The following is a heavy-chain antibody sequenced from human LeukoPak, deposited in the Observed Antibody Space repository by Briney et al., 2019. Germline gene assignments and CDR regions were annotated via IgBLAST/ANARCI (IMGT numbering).Heavy chain of an antibody. CDR3: ARAVFSSSPFDY. Sequence: SETLSLTCTVSGGSISSYYWSWIRQPPGKGLEGIGYIYYSGSTNYNPSLKSRVTISVDTSKNQFSLKLSSVTAADTAVYYCARAVFSSSPFDYWGQGTLVTVSS. D-gene: IGHD6-13*01. V-gene: IGHV4-59*01. CDR1: GGSISSYY. CDR2: IYYSGST. J-gene: IGHJ4*02.